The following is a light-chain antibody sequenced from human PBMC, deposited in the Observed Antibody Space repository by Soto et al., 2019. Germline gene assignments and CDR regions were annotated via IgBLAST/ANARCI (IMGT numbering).Light chain of an antibody. CDR1: QSVLYSSNNKNY. CDR2: WAS. Sequence: DIVMTQSPDSLPVSLGERATINCKSSQSVLYSSNNKNYLAWYQQKPGQPPKLLIYWASIRESGVPDRFSGSGSGTDFTLTISSLQAEDVAVYYCHQYYTTPWTFGQGTKVDNK. V-gene: IGKV4-1*01. J-gene: IGKJ1*01. CDR3: HQYYTTPWT.